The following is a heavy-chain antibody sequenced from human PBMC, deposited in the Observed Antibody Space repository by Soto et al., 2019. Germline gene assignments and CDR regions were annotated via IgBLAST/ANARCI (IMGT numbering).Heavy chain of an antibody. CDR3: ARENWYSMDV. CDR1: GFTFRSYF. CDR2: VTGDGSTT. Sequence: EVQLVESGGGSVQPGGSLRLSCAACGFTFRSYFMAWVRQAPGKGLVLVSQVTGDGSTTNYADSVRGRFTISRDNAKNTLYLQMNSLRDEDTAIYYCARENWYSMDVWGQGTTVTVSS. V-gene: IGHV3-74*01. D-gene: IGHD1-20*01. J-gene: IGHJ6*02.